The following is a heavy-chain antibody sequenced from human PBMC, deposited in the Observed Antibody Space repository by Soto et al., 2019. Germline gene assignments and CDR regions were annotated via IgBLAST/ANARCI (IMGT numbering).Heavy chain of an antibody. CDR1: GGSISSDY. V-gene: IGHV4-59*01. CDR2: IHHSGST. D-gene: IGHD3-10*01. CDR3: GRDLGVRRVIIAPNYYYGMDG. Sequence: SETLSLTCTGSGGSISSDYWSWIRQPPGKGLEWIGYIHHSGSTNYNPSLKSRVAMSVDTSKNQFSLMLSSVTAAGTGDYYLGRDLGVRRVIIAPNYYYGMDGWSQETTVTVSS. J-gene: IGHJ6*02.